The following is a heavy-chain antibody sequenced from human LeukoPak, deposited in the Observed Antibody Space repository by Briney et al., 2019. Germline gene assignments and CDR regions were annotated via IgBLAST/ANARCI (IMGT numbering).Heavy chain of an antibody. CDR1: GFTFSSYE. J-gene: IGHJ4*02. CDR2: ISSSCSTI. CDR3: ARGGTRHYDILTGYYLITHYFDY. D-gene: IGHD3-9*01. Sequence: PGGSLRLSRAASGFTFSSYEMNWVRKAPEQGLELVPYISSSCSTIYYADSVKGRFTISRDNAKSSLYLQMNSLRAEDTAVYYCARGGTRHYDILTGYYLITHYFDYWGQGTLVTVSS. V-gene: IGHV3-48*03.